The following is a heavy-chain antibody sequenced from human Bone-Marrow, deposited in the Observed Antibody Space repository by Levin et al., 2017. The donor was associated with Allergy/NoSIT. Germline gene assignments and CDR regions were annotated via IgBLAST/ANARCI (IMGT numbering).Heavy chain of an antibody. CDR1: GYTFISYA. Sequence: ASVKVSCKASGYTFISYALSWVRQAPGQELEWMGWIDTNTGNPTYAQDFTGRFVFSWDTSVSTTYLQISGLKAEDTAVYYCAKIIVPAAVYYMDVWGKGTTVTVSS. J-gene: IGHJ6*03. D-gene: IGHD2-2*01. CDR2: IDTNTGNP. CDR3: AKIIVPAAVYYMDV. V-gene: IGHV7-4-1*02.